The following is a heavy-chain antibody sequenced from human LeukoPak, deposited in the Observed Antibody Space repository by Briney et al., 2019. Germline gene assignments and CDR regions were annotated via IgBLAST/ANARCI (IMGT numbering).Heavy chain of an antibody. CDR3: ARDPHYSGSYSDAFDI. Sequence: GASVKVSCKASGYTFTSYGISWVRQAPGQGLEWVGWISAYNGNTNYAQKLQGRVTMTTDTSTSTAYMELRSLRSDDTAVYYCARDPHYSGSYSDAFDIWGQGTMVTVSS. D-gene: IGHD1-26*01. CDR2: ISAYNGNT. V-gene: IGHV1-18*01. CDR1: GYTFTSYG. J-gene: IGHJ3*02.